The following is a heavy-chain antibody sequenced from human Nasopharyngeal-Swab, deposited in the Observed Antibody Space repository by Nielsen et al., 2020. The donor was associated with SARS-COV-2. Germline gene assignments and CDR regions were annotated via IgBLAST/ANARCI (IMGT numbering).Heavy chain of an antibody. CDR2: ISSNGGST. J-gene: IGHJ4*02. CDR1: GFTFSSYA. V-gene: IGHV3-64D*06. Sequence: GESLKTSCSASGFTFSSYAMHWVRQAPGKGLEYVSAISSNGGSTYYADSVKGRFTISRDNSKNTLYLQMSGLRAEDTAVYYCGRGPLGSGSYAVYWGQGTLVTVSS. D-gene: IGHD3-10*01. CDR3: GRGPLGSGSYAVY.